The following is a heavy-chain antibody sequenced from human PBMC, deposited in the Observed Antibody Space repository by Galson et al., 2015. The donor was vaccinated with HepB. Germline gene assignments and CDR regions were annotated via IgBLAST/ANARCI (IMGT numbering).Heavy chain of an antibody. CDR1: GGTFSSYT. CDR2: IIPILGIA. J-gene: IGHJ6*02. Sequence: SVKVSCKASGGTFSSYTISWVRQAPGQGLEWMGRIIPILGIANYAQKFQGRVTITADKSTSTAYMELSSLRSEDTAVYYCARGVVLRFLEWRFGYGMDVWGQGTTVTVSS. V-gene: IGHV1-69*02. CDR3: ARGVVLRFLEWRFGYGMDV. D-gene: IGHD3-3*01.